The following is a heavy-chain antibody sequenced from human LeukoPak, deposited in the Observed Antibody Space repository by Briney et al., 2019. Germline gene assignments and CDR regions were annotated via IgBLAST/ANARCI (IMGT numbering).Heavy chain of an antibody. D-gene: IGHD2-15*01. CDR2: ISYDGSSK. CDR3: GRESSLYGVAATTRAFDI. J-gene: IGHJ3*02. V-gene: IGHV3-30*04. CDR1: GFTFSTHA. Sequence: TGGSLRLSCAASGFTFSTHAMHWVRQAPGKGLEWVAIISYDGSSKYYADSVKGRFTISRDNSKNTLYMQMNSLRAEDTAVYFCGRESSLYGVAATTRAFDIWGQGTLVTVSS.